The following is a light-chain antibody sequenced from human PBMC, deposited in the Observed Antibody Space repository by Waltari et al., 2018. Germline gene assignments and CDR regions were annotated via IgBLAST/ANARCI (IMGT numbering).Light chain of an antibody. CDR2: GAS. CDR1: RRIMHY. V-gene: IGKV1-39*01. J-gene: IGKJ5*01. CDR3: QQSYTTPIT. Sequence: DIQMTQSPSSLSASVGDRVTITCRASRRIMHYLSWYQQKPGKAPKFLIYGASALQSGVPARFSGSGSGTEFTLTISSLQPDDSATYYCQQSYTTPITFGQGTRLEIK.